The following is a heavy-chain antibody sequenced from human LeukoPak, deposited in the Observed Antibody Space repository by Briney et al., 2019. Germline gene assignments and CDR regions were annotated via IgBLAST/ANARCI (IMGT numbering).Heavy chain of an antibody. CDR3: ARGGVTLDY. J-gene: IGHJ4*02. Sequence: SETLSLTCTVSGDSTGSYYWSWIRQPPGKGLEWIGYIYESGTTNHNPSLKSRVTISADTSKNQFSLKLSSVTAADTAVYYCARGGVTLDYWGQGTLVTVSS. V-gene: IGHV4-59*01. D-gene: IGHD1-14*01. CDR1: GDSTGSYY. CDR2: IYESGTT.